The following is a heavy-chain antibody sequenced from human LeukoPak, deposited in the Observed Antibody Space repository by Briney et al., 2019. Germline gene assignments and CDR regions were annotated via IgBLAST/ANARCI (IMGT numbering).Heavy chain of an antibody. CDR2: ISNSGGST. CDR1: GFTFSSYV. D-gene: IGHD4-11*01. Sequence: PGGSLRLSCAASGFTFSSYVMNWVRQAPGKGLEWVSTISNSGGSTYYADSVKGRFTISRDNSKNTLYLQMNSLRAEDTAVYYCVKDGGGDSNPLEYWGQGTLVTVSS. V-gene: IGHV3-23*01. CDR3: VKDGGGDSNPLEY. J-gene: IGHJ4*02.